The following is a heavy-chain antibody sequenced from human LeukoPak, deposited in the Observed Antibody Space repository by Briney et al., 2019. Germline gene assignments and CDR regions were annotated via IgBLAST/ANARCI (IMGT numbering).Heavy chain of an antibody. Sequence: GGSLRLSCAASGFTFSSYWMSWVRQAPWKGLEWVANIKQDGGETFYVDSVKGRFTISRDNAKNSLYLQMNSLRAEDTAVYYCAREEEIQLWLEKDWYFDLWGRGTLVTVSS. D-gene: IGHD5-18*01. CDR3: AREEEIQLWLEKDWYFDL. V-gene: IGHV3-7*01. J-gene: IGHJ2*01. CDR2: IKQDGGET. CDR1: GFTFSSYW.